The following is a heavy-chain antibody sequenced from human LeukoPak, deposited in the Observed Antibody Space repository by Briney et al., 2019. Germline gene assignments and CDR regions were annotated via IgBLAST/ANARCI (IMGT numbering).Heavy chain of an antibody. CDR1: GYTFTGYY. Sequence: ASEKVSCKASGYTFTGYYMHWVRQAPAQGLEWMGGINPNSGATNYAQKFQGRVTMTSDTSISTAYMELSRLRSDDTAVYYCARVQYSGSAALDYWGQGALVTVSS. V-gene: IGHV1-2*02. J-gene: IGHJ4*02. CDR2: INPNSGAT. D-gene: IGHD6-6*01. CDR3: ARVQYSGSAALDY.